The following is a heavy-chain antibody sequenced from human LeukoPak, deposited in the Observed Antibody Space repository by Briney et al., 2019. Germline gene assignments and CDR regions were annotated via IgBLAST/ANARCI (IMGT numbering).Heavy chain of an antibody. Sequence: GGSLRLSCAASGFTFSSYTMNWVRQAPGKGLEWVSSISSRSSYIHYADSVKGRFTISRDNAKNSLYLQMNSLKAEDTAVYYCARVSYGSGSLNDYWGQGTLVTVSS. D-gene: IGHD3-10*01. V-gene: IGHV3-21*01. CDR1: GFTFSSYT. CDR2: ISSRSSYI. J-gene: IGHJ4*02. CDR3: ARVSYGSGSLNDY.